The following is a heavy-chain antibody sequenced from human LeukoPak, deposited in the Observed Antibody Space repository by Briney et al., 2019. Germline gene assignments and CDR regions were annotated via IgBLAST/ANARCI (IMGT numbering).Heavy chain of an antibody. CDR1: GFTFSSYE. D-gene: IGHD1-26*01. CDR3: TRGYSGRSVYAFDI. Sequence: GGSLRLSCAASGFTFSSYEMNWVRQAPGKGLQWVGRIGNKASRYTTEYAASVQGRFTISRDDSKSSLYLQMNSLKTEDTALYSCTRGYSGRSVYAFDIWGQGTMVTVSS. CDR2: IGNKASRYTT. J-gene: IGHJ3*02. V-gene: IGHV3-72*01.